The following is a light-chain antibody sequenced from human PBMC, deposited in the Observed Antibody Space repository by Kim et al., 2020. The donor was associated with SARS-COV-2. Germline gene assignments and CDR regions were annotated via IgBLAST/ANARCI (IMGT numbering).Light chain of an antibody. V-gene: IGKV1-5*03. CDR1: QTTSDW. J-gene: IGKJ1*01. CDR3: EHYNSYSRT. Sequence: DIEMTQSPSTLSASVGDRVTITCRASQTTSDWLAWYQQKPGRAPKLLIYKASTLETGVPSRFSGSGYGTEFTLTISSLQPDDFATYYCEHYNSYSRTFGQGTKVDIK. CDR2: KAS.